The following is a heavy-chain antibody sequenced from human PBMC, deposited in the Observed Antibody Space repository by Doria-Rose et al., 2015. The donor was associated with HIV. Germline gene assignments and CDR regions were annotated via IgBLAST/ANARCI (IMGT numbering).Heavy chain of an antibody. Sequence: QITLKESGPVLVEPTETLTLTCTVSGVSLSSPGMGVSWIRQPPVKALEWLAHIVSDDARAYTTSLKSRLTISRCASKSQCVITMTDMDPVDTATYYCARIKSSRWYHKYYFDFWGQGTLVIVS. V-gene: IGHV2-26*01. J-gene: IGHJ4*02. CDR1: GVSLSSPGMG. CDR3: ARIKSSRWYHKYYFDF. CDR2: IVSDDAR. D-gene: IGHD6-13*01.